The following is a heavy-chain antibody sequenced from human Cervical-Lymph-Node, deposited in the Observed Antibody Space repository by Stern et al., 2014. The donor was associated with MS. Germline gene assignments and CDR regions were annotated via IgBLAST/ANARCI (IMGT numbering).Heavy chain of an antibody. CDR1: GGSISSYY. J-gene: IGHJ4*02. V-gene: IGHV4-59*08. D-gene: IGHD3-22*01. CDR2: IYYSGST. CDR3: ARTVYYYDSSGFDY. Sequence: QLQLQESGPGLVKPSETLSLTCTVSGGSISSYYWSWIRQPPGKGLEWIGDIYYSGSTNYNPSLTSRVTISIATSKNQFSLKLNAVTAADTAVYYCARTVYYYDSSGFDYWGQGTLVTVSS.